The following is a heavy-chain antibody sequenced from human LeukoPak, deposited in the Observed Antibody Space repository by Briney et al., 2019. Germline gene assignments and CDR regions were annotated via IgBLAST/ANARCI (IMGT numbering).Heavy chain of an antibody. D-gene: IGHD6-19*01. J-gene: IGHJ4*02. CDR2: IYYSGST. CDR1: GGSISSSSYY. V-gene: IGHV4-61*01. Sequence: SETLSLTCTVSGGSISSSSYYWSWIRQPPGKGLEWIGYIYYSGSTNYNPSLKSRVTISVDTSKNQFSLKLSSVTAADTAVYYCAREIAVAGLYYFDYWGQGTLVTVSS. CDR3: AREIAVAGLYYFDY.